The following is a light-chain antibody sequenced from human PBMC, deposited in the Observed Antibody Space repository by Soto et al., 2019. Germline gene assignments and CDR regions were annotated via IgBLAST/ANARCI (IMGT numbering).Light chain of an antibody. V-gene: IGLV7-46*01. J-gene: IGLJ2*01. CDR3: LVSYSGADVV. CDR1: TGAVTSGHY. CDR2: NTN. Sequence: QAVVTQEPSLTVSPGGTVTLTCGSSTGAVTSGHYPYWFQQKPGQAPRTLIYNTNNKHSWTPARFSGSLLGGKAALTLSGAQPEDEAEYYCLVSYSGADVVIGGGTQLTVL.